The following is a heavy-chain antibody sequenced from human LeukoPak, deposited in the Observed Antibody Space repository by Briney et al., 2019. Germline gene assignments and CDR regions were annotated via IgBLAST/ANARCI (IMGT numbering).Heavy chain of an antibody. V-gene: IGHV3-23*01. Sequence: AGGSLRLSCAASGFTFSSYSMNWVRQAPGKGLEWVSAISGSGGSTYYADSVKGRFTIPRDNSKNTLYLQMNSLRAEDTAVYYCAKASSSWAFDYWGQGTLVTVSS. CDR3: AKASSSWAFDY. J-gene: IGHJ4*02. CDR1: GFTFSSYS. CDR2: ISGSGGST. D-gene: IGHD6-13*01.